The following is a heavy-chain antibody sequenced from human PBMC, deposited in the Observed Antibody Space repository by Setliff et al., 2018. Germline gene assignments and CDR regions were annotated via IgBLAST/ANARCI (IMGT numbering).Heavy chain of an antibody. J-gene: IGHJ4*02. D-gene: IGHD3-22*01. V-gene: IGHV4-38-2*02. Sequence: KPSETLSLTCIVSDDVIRGGHYWGWVRQPPGKGLEWIGDIYQSGSTHHNPSLKSRVTLSVDTAKNQYSVKLTSVTAADTAVYYCTKSKWLYDSYYFESWGPGKLVTVSS. CDR2: IYQSGST. CDR3: TKSKWLYDSYYFES. CDR1: DDVIRGGHY.